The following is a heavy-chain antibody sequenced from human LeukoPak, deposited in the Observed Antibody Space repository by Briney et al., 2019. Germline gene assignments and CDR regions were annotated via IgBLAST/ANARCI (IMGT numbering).Heavy chain of an antibody. CDR2: ISYSGST. CDR1: GGSISSYY. J-gene: IGHJ4*02. CDR3: ARGTYYYGSGSDY. V-gene: IGHV4-59*08. D-gene: IGHD3-10*01. Sequence: SETLSLTCTVSGGSISSYYWSWMRQPPGKGLEWIGYISYSGSTNYNPSLKSRVTISVDTSKNQFSLKLSSVTAADTAVYYCARGTYYYGSGSDYWGQGTLVTVSS.